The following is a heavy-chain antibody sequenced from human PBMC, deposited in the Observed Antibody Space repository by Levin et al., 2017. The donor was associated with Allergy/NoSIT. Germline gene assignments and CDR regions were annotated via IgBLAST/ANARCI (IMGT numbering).Heavy chain of an antibody. CDR3: ARTVVVAGTIEWFDP. Sequence: GGSLRLSCAASGFTFSDYYMSWIRQAPGKGLEWVSYISSSSIYTNYADSVKGRFTISRDNAKNSLYLQMNSLRAEDTAVYYCARTVVVAGTIEWFDPWGQGTLVTVSS. V-gene: IGHV3-11*03. CDR2: ISSSSIYT. J-gene: IGHJ5*02. CDR1: GFTFSDYY. D-gene: IGHD6-19*01.